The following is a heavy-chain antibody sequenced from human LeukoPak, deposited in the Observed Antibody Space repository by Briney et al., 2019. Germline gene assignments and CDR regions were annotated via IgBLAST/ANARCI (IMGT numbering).Heavy chain of an antibody. Sequence: PSETLSLTCAMSSGSFRGYYWSWIRQSPGKGLEWIGGMSPSGSTKYNPSLKSRVSISEDTSKNLLFLKLTSVTAADTAEYFCARVRHDPLEYYYYIDVWGTGTTVAVSS. V-gene: IGHV4-34*01. D-gene: IGHD3-3*01. CDR3: ARVRHDPLEYYYYIDV. CDR1: SGSFRGYY. CDR2: MSPSGST. J-gene: IGHJ6*03.